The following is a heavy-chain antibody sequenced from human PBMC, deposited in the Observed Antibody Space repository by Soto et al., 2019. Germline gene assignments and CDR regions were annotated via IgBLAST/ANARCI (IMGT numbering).Heavy chain of an antibody. CDR3: ARGSMIFGVVHNWFDP. V-gene: IGHV1-69*13. Sequence: SGKVSCKASGGTFSSYAISWVRQAPGQGLEWMGGIIPIFGTANYAQKFQGRVTITADESTSTAYMELSSLRSEDTAVYYCARGSMIFGVVHNWFDPWGQGTLVTVYS. CDR2: IIPIFGTA. D-gene: IGHD3-3*01. J-gene: IGHJ5*02. CDR1: GGTFSSYA.